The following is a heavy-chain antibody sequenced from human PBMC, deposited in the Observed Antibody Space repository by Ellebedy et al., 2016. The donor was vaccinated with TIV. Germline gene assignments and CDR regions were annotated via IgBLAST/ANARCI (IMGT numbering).Heavy chain of an antibody. J-gene: IGHJ5*02. CDR1: GFTFSDYY. D-gene: IGHD1/OR15-1a*01. CDR3: VRAGGTNNWYKNWFDP. V-gene: IGHV3-11*04. Sequence: PGGSLRLSCAASGFTFSDYYMGWIRQAPGKGLEWLMYISSSGSTTYYANSVEGRFTISRDNAKNSVYLQMNSLSAEDTAVYYCVRAGGTNNWYKNWFDPWGQGTLVTVSS. CDR2: ISSSGSTT.